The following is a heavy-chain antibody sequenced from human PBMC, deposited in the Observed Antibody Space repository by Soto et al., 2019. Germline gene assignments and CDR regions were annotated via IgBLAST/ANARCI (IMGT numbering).Heavy chain of an antibody. D-gene: IGHD3-10*01. Sequence: PSETLSLTCTVSGGAISGYYWSWIRQPPGKGLEWIGYIYYSGTTSYNPSLNSRVTMSVDTSKNQFSLKVNSVTAADTAVHYCARESYYGSGATVVAYWGQGTLVTVSS. V-gene: IGHV4-59*01. CDR3: ARESYYGSGATVVAY. CDR2: IYYSGTT. J-gene: IGHJ4*02. CDR1: GGAISGYY.